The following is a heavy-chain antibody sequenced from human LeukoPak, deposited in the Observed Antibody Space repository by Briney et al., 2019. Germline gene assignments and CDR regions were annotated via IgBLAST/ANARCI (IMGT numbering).Heavy chain of an antibody. J-gene: IGHJ4*02. Sequence: SETLSLTCTVSGGSISSYYWSWIRQPPGKGLEWIGYIYYSGSTSYNPSLKSRVTISVDTSRNPFSLKLSSVTAADTAVYYCARESFGYSYGLFDYWGQGTLVTVSS. CDR2: IYYSGST. CDR3: ARESFGYSYGLFDY. CDR1: GGSISSYY. V-gene: IGHV4-59*01. D-gene: IGHD5-18*01.